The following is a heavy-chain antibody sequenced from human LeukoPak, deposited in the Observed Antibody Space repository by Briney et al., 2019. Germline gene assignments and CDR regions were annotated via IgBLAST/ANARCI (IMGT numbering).Heavy chain of an antibody. CDR2: INSPSNII. Sequence: GGSLRLPCEASGFSFSSYIFNWVRQAPGKGLEWVAYINSPSNIIYYADSVKGRFTISRDNAKSALYLQMNNLRVEDSALYYCARIIAVAGPPHAFDIWGRGILVTVSS. V-gene: IGHV3-48*04. CDR3: ARIIAVAGPPHAFDI. CDR1: GFSFSSYI. D-gene: IGHD6-19*01. J-gene: IGHJ3*02.